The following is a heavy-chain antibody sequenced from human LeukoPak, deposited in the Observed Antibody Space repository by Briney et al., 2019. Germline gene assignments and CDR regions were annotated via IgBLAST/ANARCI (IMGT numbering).Heavy chain of an antibody. CDR3: ARSYSSGWYLAFAFDY. D-gene: IGHD6-19*01. Sequence: GGSLRLSCAASGFTFSSYSMNWVRQAPGKGLEWVSSISSSSSYIYYADSVKGRFTISRDNAKNSPYLQMNSLRAEDTAVYYCARSYSSGWYLAFAFDYWGQGTLVTVSS. J-gene: IGHJ4*02. CDR2: ISSSSSYI. V-gene: IGHV3-21*01. CDR1: GFTFSSYS.